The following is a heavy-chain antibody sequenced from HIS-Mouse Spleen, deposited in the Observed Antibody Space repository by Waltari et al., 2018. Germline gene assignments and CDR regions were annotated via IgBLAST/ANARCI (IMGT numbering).Heavy chain of an antibody. V-gene: IGHV4-39*07. CDR3: ARSRTGGWYFDL. J-gene: IGHJ2*01. CDR2: IYYSGGT. CDR1: GGSISSSSYY. D-gene: IGHD7-27*01. Sequence: QLQLQESGPGLVKPSETLSLTCTVSGGSISSSSYYWGWIRQPPGKGLEWIGGIYYSGGTDYNPALKSRVTISVDTSKNQFSLKLSSVTAADTAVYYCARSRTGGWYFDLWGRGTLVTVSS.